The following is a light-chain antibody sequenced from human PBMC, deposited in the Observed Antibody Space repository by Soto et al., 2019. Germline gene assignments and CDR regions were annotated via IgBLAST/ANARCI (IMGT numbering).Light chain of an antibody. CDR3: TSYTSSTTLYV. V-gene: IGLV2-14*01. CDR1: SSDVGGYNY. CDR2: EVN. Sequence: QSALTQPASVSGSPGQSITISCTGTSSDVGGYNYVSWYQQHPGKAPKLIIYEVNNRPSGVSNRFSGSKSGNTASLTISGLQAEDEADYHCTSYTSSTTLYVFGTGTKLTVL. J-gene: IGLJ1*01.